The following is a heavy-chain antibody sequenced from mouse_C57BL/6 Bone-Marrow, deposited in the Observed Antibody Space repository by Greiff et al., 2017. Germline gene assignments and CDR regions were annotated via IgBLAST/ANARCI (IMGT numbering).Heavy chain of an antibody. D-gene: IGHD1-1*01. CDR3: ARTPTTVGYAMDY. V-gene: IGHV5-6*01. Sequence: DVQLVESGGDLVKPGGSLKLSCAASGFTFSSYGMSWVRQTPDQRLEWVATISSGGSYTYYPDSVKGRFTISRDNAKNTLYLQMSSLKSEDTAMYYCARTPTTVGYAMDYWGQGTSVTVSS. CDR2: ISSGGSYT. J-gene: IGHJ4*01. CDR1: GFTFSSYG.